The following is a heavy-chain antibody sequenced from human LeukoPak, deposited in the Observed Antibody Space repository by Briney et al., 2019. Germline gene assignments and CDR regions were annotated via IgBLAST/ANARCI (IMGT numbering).Heavy chain of an antibody. V-gene: IGHV3-21*04. D-gene: IGHD3-10*01. CDR3: AAKILGSAPFDF. CDR1: GFTFRYCS. J-gene: IGHJ4*02. CDR2: ISSSSKFI. Sequence: GGSLRLSCAASGFTFRYCSMNWVRQAPGKGLEWISSISSSSKFIYYADSVKGRFTISRDNAQNSVYLQMNSLRAEDTAVYFCAAKILGSAPFDFWGQGTLVTVSA.